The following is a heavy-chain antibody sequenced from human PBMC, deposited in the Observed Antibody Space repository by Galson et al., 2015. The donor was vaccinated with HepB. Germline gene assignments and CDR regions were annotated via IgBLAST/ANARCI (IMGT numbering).Heavy chain of an antibody. V-gene: IGHV3-73*01. CDR2: IRSKADTYAT. Sequence: SLRLSCAASRFPFSGSAIHWVRQASGKGLEWLGRIRSKADTYATVYAASVKGRFTISRDDSKNTAYLQMDSLKTEDTGVYFCARRSRTLGFDYWGQGTLVTVSS. D-gene: IGHD3-16*01. CDR3: ARRSRTLGFDY. J-gene: IGHJ4*02. CDR1: RFPFSGSA.